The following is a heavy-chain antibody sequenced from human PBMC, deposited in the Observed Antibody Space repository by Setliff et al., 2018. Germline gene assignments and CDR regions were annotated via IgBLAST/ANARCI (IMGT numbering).Heavy chain of an antibody. J-gene: IGHJ3*02. CDR3: ARRYCSSTSCHNGDAFDI. Sequence: PSETLSLTCAVSGYSISSSYNWGWIRQPPGKGLEWIGSFSHGGNTYYNPSLKSRVTISVDTSKNQFSLKLSSVTATDAAVYYCARRYCSSTSCHNGDAFDIWGQGTMVTVS. D-gene: IGHD2-2*01. V-gene: IGHV4-38-2*01. CDR1: GYSISSSYN. CDR2: FSHGGNT.